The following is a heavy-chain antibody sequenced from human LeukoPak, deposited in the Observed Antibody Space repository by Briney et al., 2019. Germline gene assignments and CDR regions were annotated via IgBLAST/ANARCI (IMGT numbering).Heavy chain of an antibody. J-gene: IGHJ1*01. V-gene: IGHV3-23*01. D-gene: IGHD6-13*01. Sequence: GGSLRLSCAASGFTFSSYAMSWVRQAPGKGLEWVSAISGSGGSTYYADSVKGRFTISRDNSKNTLYLQMNSLRAEDTAVYYCAKDLGYSSSWGTAEYFQHWGQGTLVTVSS. CDR2: ISGSGGST. CDR1: GFTFSSYA. CDR3: AKDLGYSSSWGTAEYFQH.